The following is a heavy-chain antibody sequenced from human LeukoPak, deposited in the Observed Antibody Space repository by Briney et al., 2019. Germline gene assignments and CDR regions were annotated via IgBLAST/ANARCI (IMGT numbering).Heavy chain of an antibody. J-gene: IGHJ6*02. CDR3: ARLAARRGYYYSGMDV. CDR1: GGSLSGSY. V-gene: IGHV4-59*01. D-gene: IGHD3-10*01. CDR2: IYSSGSSGIT. Sequence: SETLSLTCTVSGGSLSGSYWSWIRQPPGKQLECLGYIYSSGSSGITTYNPSLQSRIIISQDTSKNDFSLKLTSVTAADAAVYYCARLAARRGYYYSGMDVWGQGTTVTVSS.